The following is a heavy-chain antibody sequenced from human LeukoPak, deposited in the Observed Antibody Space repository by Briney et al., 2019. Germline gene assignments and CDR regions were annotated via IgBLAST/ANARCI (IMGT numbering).Heavy chain of an antibody. CDR3: ARRLHSSSSCWDY. CDR2: ISSSSSYI. D-gene: IGHD6-6*01. Sequence: GGSLRLSCAASGFTFSSYSMNWVRQAPGKGLEWVSSISSSSSYIYYADSVKGRFTISTDNAKNSLDLQMNSLRAEDTAVYYCARRLHSSSSCWDYWGQGTLVTVSS. V-gene: IGHV3-21*01. J-gene: IGHJ4*02. CDR1: GFTFSSYS.